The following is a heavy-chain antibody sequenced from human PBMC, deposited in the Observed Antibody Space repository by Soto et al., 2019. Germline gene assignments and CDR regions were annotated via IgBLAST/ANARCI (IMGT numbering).Heavy chain of an antibody. CDR1: GDSISSFY. Sequence: SETPYITCTVSGDSISSFYWSWIRQPPGKGLEWIGYFHHSGSTNFNPSLKGRVTMSLDTSKNQFSLKLTSVTAADTAFYFYGDHRDLHSFPTRRSSDL. V-gene: IGHV4-59*01. J-gene: IGHJ2*01. D-gene: IGHD1-1*01. CDR2: FHHSGST. CDR3: GDHRDLHSFPTRRSSDL.